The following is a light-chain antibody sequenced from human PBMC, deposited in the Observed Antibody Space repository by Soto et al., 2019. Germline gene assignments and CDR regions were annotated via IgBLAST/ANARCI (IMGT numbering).Light chain of an antibody. Sequence: QSALTQPASVSGSPGQSITISCTGTSSDVGGYNYVSWYQQHPGKAPKLMIYEVSNRPSGISNRFSGSTSGNTASLTISGLQAEDEADYYCSSYTSSSVWVFGGGTKVTVL. V-gene: IGLV2-14*01. J-gene: IGLJ3*02. CDR3: SSYTSSSVWV. CDR1: SSDVGGYNY. CDR2: EVS.